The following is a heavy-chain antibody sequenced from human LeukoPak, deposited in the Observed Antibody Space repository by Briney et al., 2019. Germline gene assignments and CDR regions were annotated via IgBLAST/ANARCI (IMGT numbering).Heavy chain of an antibody. V-gene: IGHV3-23*01. Sequence: GGSLRLSCAASGFTFTSYAMSWVRQAPGKGLEWVSSISGSGGSTYYADSVKGRFPISRDNSKNTLYLQMNSVRAEETAVYYCAKVLEQWLSKGGGFDYWGQGILVTVSS. CDR3: AKVLEQWLSKGGGFDY. CDR2: ISGSGGST. CDR1: GFTFTSYA. D-gene: IGHD6-19*01. J-gene: IGHJ4*02.